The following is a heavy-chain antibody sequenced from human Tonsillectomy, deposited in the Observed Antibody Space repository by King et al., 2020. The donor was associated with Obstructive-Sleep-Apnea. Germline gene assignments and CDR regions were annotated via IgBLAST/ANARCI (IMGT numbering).Heavy chain of an antibody. CDR2: ITSSSSYI. CDR3: AGDIENYFGSGSKTSRGMDV. J-gene: IGHJ6*02. D-gene: IGHD3-10*01. CDR1: GFTFITYS. Sequence: VQLVESGGGLVKPGGSLRLSCAASGFTFITYSMNWVRQAPGKGLEWVSSITSSSSYIYYADSVKGRFTISRDDAKNSLYLQMNSLRAEDTAVYYCAGDIENYFGSGSKTSRGMDVWGQGTTVTVSS. V-gene: IGHV3-21*01.